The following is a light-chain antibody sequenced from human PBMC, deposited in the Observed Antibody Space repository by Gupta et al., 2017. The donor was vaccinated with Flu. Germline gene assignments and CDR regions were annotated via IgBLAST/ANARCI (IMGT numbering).Light chain of an antibody. CDR1: NIGRET. Sequence: SYVLTQPPSLSVAPGLTARITCAGNNIGRETVHWYQQKPGQAPVLVVCDDSDRPSGIPERLSGSNSGNTATLTISRVEDGDEADYYCQVWDTNNDHWVFGGGTMLTVL. CDR3: QVWDTNNDHWV. CDR2: DDS. J-gene: IGLJ3*02. V-gene: IGLV3-21*02.